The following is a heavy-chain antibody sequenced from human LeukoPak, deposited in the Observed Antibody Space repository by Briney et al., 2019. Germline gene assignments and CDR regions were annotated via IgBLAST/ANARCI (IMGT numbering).Heavy chain of an antibody. CDR2: INPNSGGT. Sequence: GASVKVSCKASGYTFTGYYMHWVRQAPGQGLEWTGWINPNSGGTNYAQKFQGRVTMTRDTSISTAYMELSRLRSDDTAVYYCASRVAMLWFGESDLDYWGQGTLVTVSS. D-gene: IGHD3-10*01. J-gene: IGHJ4*02. V-gene: IGHV1-2*02. CDR3: ASRVAMLWFGESDLDY. CDR1: GYTFTGYY.